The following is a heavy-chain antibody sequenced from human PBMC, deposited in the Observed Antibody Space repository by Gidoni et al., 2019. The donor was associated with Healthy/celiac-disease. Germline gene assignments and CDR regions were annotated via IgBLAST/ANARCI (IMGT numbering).Heavy chain of an antibody. J-gene: IGHJ3*02. D-gene: IGHD3-10*01. V-gene: IGHV4-30-4*01. CDR1: GGSIRSGAYY. Sequence: QVQLQESGPGLVKPSQTLSLTCTVSGGSIRSGAYYRSWIRQPPGKGLEWIGYIYYSGSTYYNPSLKSRVTISVDTSKNQFSLKLSSVTAADTAVYYCARDNGPGGGDAFDIWGQGTMVTVSS. CDR3: ARDNGPGGGDAFDI. CDR2: IYYSGST.